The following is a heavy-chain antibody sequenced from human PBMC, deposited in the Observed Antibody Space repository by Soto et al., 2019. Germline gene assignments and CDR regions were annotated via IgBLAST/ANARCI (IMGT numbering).Heavy chain of an antibody. D-gene: IGHD3-16*01. CDR2: IYWDDDK. V-gene: IGHV2-5*02. Sequence: SGPTLVNPTQTLTLTCTFSGFSLSTRGVGEGWIRQPPGKALEWLALIYWDDDKRYSPSLKSRLTITKDTSKNQVVLTMTNMDLVEPAPSSSPTKGGGDRILDYWGQ. CDR3: PTKGGGDRILDY. CDR1: GFSLSTRGVG. J-gene: IGHJ4*02.